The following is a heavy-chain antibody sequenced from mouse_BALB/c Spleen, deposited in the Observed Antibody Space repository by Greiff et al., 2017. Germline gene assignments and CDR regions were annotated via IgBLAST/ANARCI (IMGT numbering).Heavy chain of an antibody. CDR2: ISNGGGST. D-gene: IGHD4-1*01. J-gene: IGHJ2*01. CDR1: GFTFSSYT. V-gene: IGHV5-12-2*01. CDR3: ARQGGNWDGYYFDY. Sequence: EVKLQESGGGLVQPGGSLKLSCAASGFTFSSYTMSWVRQTPEKRLEWVAYISNGGGSTYYPDTVKGRFTISRDNAKNTLYLQMSSLKSEDTAMYYCARQGGNWDGYYFDYWGQGTTLTVSS.